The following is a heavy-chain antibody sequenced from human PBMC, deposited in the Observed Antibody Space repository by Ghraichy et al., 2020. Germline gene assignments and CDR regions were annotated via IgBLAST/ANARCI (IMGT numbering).Heavy chain of an antibody. J-gene: IGHJ4*02. CDR1: GFTFSSYS. Sequence: GGSLRLSCAASGFTFSSYSMHWVRQAPGKGLEWVSSLSSKGHFLYYADSVNGRFTISRDNAKNSLYLQLNSLTAEDSAVYYCARERLYFYDGSGHYYFDCWAQGTLVTVSS. CDR3: ARERLYFYDGSGHYYFDC. V-gene: IGHV3-21*01. CDR2: LSSKGHFL. D-gene: IGHD3-22*01.